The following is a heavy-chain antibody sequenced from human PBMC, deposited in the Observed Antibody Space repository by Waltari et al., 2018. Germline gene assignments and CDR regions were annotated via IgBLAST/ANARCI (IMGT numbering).Heavy chain of an antibody. CDR1: GYPFTSYA. Sequence: QVQLVQSGAEVKKPGASVKVSCNASGYPFTSYAMHLVRQAPGQRLEWMGWINAGNGNTKYSQEFQGRVTITRDTSASTAYMGLSSLRSEDMAVYYCARGIGYCTNGVCQSDAFDIWGQGTMVTVSS. D-gene: IGHD2-8*01. CDR2: INAGNGNT. V-gene: IGHV1-3*03. CDR3: ARGIGYCTNGVCQSDAFDI. J-gene: IGHJ3*02.